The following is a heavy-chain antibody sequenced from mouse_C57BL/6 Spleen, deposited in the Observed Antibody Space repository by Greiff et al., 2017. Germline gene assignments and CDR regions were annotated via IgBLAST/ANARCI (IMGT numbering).Heavy chain of an antibody. D-gene: IGHD1-1*01. CDR3: AREDYYGSSPYAMDY. CDR2: IHPNSGST. J-gene: IGHJ4*01. Sequence: QVQLQQPGAELVKPGASVKLSCKASGYTITSYWMHWVKQRPGQGLEWIGMIHPNSGSTNYNEKFKSKATLTVDKSSSTAYMQLSSLTSEDSAVYYCAREDYYGSSPYAMDYWGQGTSVTVSS. V-gene: IGHV1-64*01. CDR1: GYTITSYW.